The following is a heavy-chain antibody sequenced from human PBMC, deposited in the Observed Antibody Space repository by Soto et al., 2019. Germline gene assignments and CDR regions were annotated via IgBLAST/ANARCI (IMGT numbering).Heavy chain of an antibody. D-gene: IGHD4-4*01. CDR3: AKTETTVAENLNWFDP. Sequence: SETLSLTCAVSGGSISSSNWWSWVRQPPGKGLEWIGEIYHSGSTNYNPSLKSRVTISVDKSKNQFSLKLSSVTAADTAVYYCAKTETTVAENLNWFDPWGQGTLVTVSS. V-gene: IGHV4-4*02. CDR2: IYHSGST. CDR1: GGSISSSNW. J-gene: IGHJ5*02.